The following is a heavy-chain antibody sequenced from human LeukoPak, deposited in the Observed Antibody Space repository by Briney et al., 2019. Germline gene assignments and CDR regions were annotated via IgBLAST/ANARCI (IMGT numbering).Heavy chain of an antibody. J-gene: IGHJ3*02. V-gene: IGHV4-59*01. Sequence: SETLSLTCTVSGGSISSYYWSWIRQPPGKGLEWIGYIYYSGSTSYNPSLKSRVTISVDTSKNQFSLKLSSVTAADTAVHYCARIPRGLDAFDIWGQGTMVTVSS. CDR1: GGSISSYY. D-gene: IGHD1-26*01. CDR2: IYYSGST. CDR3: ARIPRGLDAFDI.